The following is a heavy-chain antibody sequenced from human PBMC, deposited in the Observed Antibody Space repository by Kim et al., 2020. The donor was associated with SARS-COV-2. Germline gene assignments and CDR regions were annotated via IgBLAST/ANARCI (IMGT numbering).Heavy chain of an antibody. CDR2: ISGSGGST. D-gene: IGHD3-10*01. CDR3: ARSMVRGVVPFDY. Sequence: GGSLRLSCAASGFTFSSYAMSWVRQAPGKGLEWVSAISGSGGSTYYADSVKGRFTISRDNSKNTLYLQMNSLRAEDTAVYYCARSMVRGVVPFDYWGQGTLVTVSS. V-gene: IGHV3-23*01. CDR1: GFTFSSYA. J-gene: IGHJ4*02.